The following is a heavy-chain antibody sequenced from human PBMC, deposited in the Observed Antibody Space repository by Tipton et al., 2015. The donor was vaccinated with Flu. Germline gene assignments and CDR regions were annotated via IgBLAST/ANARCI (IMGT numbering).Heavy chain of an antibody. V-gene: IGHV4-59*01. CDR3: AKGTGMGHCTNGVCCDAFDI. CDR2: VYNSGST. D-gene: IGHD2-8*01. CDR1: GTSISTYY. Sequence: TLSLTCTVSGTSISTYYWSWLRQPPGKGMEWIGYVYNSGSTNYNPSLKRRVTISEDKSKNQVSLKLSSVTAEDTAIYYCAKGTGMGHCTNGVCCDAFDIWGQGTMVTISS. J-gene: IGHJ3*02.